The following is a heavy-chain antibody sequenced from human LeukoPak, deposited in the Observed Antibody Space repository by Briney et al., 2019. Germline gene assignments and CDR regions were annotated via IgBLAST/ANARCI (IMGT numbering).Heavy chain of an antibody. D-gene: IGHD3-22*01. CDR2: IIPIFGTA. CDR3: AKDRRTMIVVEDDY. V-gene: IGHV1-69*06. CDR1: GGTFSSYA. J-gene: IGHJ4*02. Sequence: ASVKVSCKASGGTFSSYAISWVRQAPGQGLEWMGGIIPIFGTANYAQKFQGRVTITADKSTSTAYMELSSLRSEDTAVYYCAKDRRTMIVVEDDYWGQGTLVTVSS.